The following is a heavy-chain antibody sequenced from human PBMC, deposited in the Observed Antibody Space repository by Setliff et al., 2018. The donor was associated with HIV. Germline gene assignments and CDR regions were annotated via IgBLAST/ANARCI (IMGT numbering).Heavy chain of an antibody. CDR3: ARQERYCTSADCYRYFNY. CDR2: IYYSGST. CDR1: GGSISSNPSF. J-gene: IGHJ4*02. Sequence: SETLSLTCTVSGGSISSNPSFWGWIRQSPGKGLEWIGSIYYSGSTYYNPSLKSRLTISLDTSKNQFSLKLSSVTAADTAVYYCARQERYCTSADCYRYFNYWGQGTLVTVSS. V-gene: IGHV4-39*07. D-gene: IGHD2-2*02.